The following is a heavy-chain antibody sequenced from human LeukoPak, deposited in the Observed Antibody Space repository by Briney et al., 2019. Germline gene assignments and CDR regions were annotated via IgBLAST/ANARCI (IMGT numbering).Heavy chain of an antibody. Sequence: GGSLRLSCAASGFTFSSYAMNWVRQAPGKGLEWVSNISGRGGSTYYADSVKGRFTISRDNSKNTLYLQMNSLRAEDTAVYYCAKSVGGTGDPVDYWGQGTLVIVSA. CDR1: GFTFSSYA. D-gene: IGHD6-19*01. J-gene: IGHJ4*02. V-gene: IGHV3-23*01. CDR3: AKSVGGTGDPVDY. CDR2: ISGRGGST.